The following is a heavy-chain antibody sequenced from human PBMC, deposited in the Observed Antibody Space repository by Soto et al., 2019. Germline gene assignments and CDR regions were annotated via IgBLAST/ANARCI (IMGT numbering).Heavy chain of an antibody. Sequence: ASVKVSCKASGYTFTSYGISWVRQAPGQGLEWMGWISAYNGNTNYAQKLQGSVTMTTDTSTSTAYMELRSLRFDDTAVYYCARDVGSLYDFWSGPLYTWFDPGGQGTLVTVSS. CDR1: GYTFTSYG. V-gene: IGHV1-18*01. CDR2: ISAYNGNT. D-gene: IGHD3-3*01. CDR3: ARDVGSLYDFWSGPLYTWFDP. J-gene: IGHJ5*02.